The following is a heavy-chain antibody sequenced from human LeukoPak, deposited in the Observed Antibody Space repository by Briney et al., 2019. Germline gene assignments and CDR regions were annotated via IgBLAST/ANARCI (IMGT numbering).Heavy chain of an antibody. J-gene: IGHJ4*02. Sequence: PGGSLRLSCAASGFTFRSFVMHWVRQAPGKGLEWVSYISSSGSTIYYADSVKGRFTISRDNAKNSLYLQMSSLRDEDTAVYYCARSIVATHFDYWGQGTLVTVSS. CDR1: GFTFRSFV. V-gene: IGHV3-48*02. D-gene: IGHD5-12*01. CDR3: ARSIVATHFDY. CDR2: ISSSGSTI.